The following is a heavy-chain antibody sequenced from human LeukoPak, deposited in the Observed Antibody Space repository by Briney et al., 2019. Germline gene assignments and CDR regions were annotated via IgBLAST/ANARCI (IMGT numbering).Heavy chain of an antibody. CDR3: ARGGKKTAMVTS. CDR1: GASVSSAGYF. CDR2: IYSSGST. J-gene: IGHJ4*02. D-gene: IGHD5-18*01. Sequence: SETLSLTCTVSGASVSSAGYFWNWIRQLPGKGLEWIGYIYSSGSTYNPSLKSRVIISLDTSKNQFSLKLNSVTAADTAVYYCARGGKKTAMVTSWGQGTLVTVPS. V-gene: IGHV4-31*03.